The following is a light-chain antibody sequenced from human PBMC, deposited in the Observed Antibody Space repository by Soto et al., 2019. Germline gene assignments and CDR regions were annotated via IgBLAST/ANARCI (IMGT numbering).Light chain of an antibody. CDR1: QSVSSY. CDR2: DAS. CDR3: QQRSDRPPT. J-gene: IGKJ2*01. V-gene: IGKV3-11*01. Sequence: IVLTQSPATLSLSPGDRATLSCRASQSVSSYLAWYQQKPGQAHRLLIDDASNRDTGIPARVSGSGSGTDVSLTISSLEPEDLAAYYCQQRSDRPPTFGQGTKLEIK.